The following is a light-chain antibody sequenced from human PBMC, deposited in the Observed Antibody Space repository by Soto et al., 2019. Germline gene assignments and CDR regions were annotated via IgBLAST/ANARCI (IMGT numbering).Light chain of an antibody. CDR2: GNS. V-gene: IGLV1-40*01. J-gene: IGLJ1*01. CDR3: QSYDSSLSGSYV. Sequence: VLTQPPSVSGAPGQRVTISCTGSSPNIGARYDVHWYQHLPGTAPKLLIYGNSNRPSGVPDRFSGSKSGTSASLAITGLQAEDEADYYCQSYDSSLSGSYVFGTGTKVTVL. CDR1: SPNIGARYD.